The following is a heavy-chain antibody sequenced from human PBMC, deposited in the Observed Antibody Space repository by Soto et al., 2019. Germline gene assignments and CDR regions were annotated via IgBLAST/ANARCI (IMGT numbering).Heavy chain of an antibody. CDR2: IYHSGST. CDR1: GGSISSSNW. Sequence: QVQLQESGPGLVKPSGTLSLTCAVSGGSISSSNWWSWVRQPPGKGLEWIGEIYHSGSTNYNPSLKSRVTISVDKSKNQFSLKLSSVTAAYTAVYYCARDCSSTSCYSSSPGLRWGQGTLVTVSS. D-gene: IGHD2-2*01. J-gene: IGHJ4*02. V-gene: IGHV4-4*02. CDR3: ARDCSSTSCYSSSPGLR.